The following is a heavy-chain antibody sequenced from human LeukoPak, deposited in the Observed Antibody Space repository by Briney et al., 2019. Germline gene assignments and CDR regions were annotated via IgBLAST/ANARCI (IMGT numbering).Heavy chain of an antibody. D-gene: IGHD3-22*01. CDR2: IKPDGTTK. CDR1: GFPFSSYS. J-gene: IGHJ5*02. V-gene: IGHV3-7*03. Sequence: GGSLRLSCAASGFPFSSYSMTWVRQAPGKGLEWVANIKPDGTTKFYVDSVKGRFTISRDNALNSLYLQMNSLRAEDTAVYYCAKDGISGYYLNWFDPWGQGTLVTVSS. CDR3: AKDGISGYYLNWFDP.